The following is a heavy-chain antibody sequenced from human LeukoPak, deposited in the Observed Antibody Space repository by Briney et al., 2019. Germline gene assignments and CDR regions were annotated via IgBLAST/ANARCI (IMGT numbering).Heavy chain of an antibody. D-gene: IGHD2-2*01. V-gene: IGHV4-59*01. J-gene: IGHJ5*02. CDR2: IYYSGST. CDR1: GGSLSSYY. CDR3: ARDLGYCSSTSCYDWFDP. Sequence: SETLSLTCTVSGGSLSSYYWSWIPQPPGKGLEWIGYIYYSGSTNYNPSLKSRVTISVDTSKNQFSLKLSSVTAADTAVYYCARDLGYCSSTSCYDWFDPWGQGTLVTVSS.